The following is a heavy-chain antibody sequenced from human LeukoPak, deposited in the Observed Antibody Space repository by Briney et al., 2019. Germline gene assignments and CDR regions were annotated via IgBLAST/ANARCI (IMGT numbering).Heavy chain of an antibody. CDR1: GYTFTSYG. CDR2: ISAYNGNT. V-gene: IGHV1-18*01. CDR3: ATFPMVATQDAFDI. D-gene: IGHD5-12*01. Sequence: WASVKVSCKASGYTFTSYGISWVRQAPGQGLEWMGWISAYNGNTNYAQKLQGRVTMTTDTSTSTAYMELRSLRSDDTAVYYCATFPMVATQDAFDIWGQGTMVTVSS. J-gene: IGHJ3*02.